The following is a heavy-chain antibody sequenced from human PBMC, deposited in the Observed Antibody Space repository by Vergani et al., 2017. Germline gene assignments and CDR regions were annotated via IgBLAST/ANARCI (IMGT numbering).Heavy chain of an antibody. CDR2: ISYNGLDV. CDR3: ARGALYSFYYFIDV. J-gene: IGHJ6*03. Sequence: EVELLDSGGKVVRPGGSLRLSCVASDFKFDQFGMMWVRQSPGKGPEWVAGISYNGLDVGYSESVEGRFTISRDNSKNSLFLQMNNVRAEDTASYHCARGALYSFYYFIDVWGKGTTVKVSS. V-gene: IGHV3-20*01. CDR1: DFKFDQFG. D-gene: IGHD3-10*02.